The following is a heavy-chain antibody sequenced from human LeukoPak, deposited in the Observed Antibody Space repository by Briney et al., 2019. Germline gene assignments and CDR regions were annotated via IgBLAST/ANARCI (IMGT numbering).Heavy chain of an antibody. J-gene: IGHJ6*02. CDR3: ARAFVVVVAATGPAPDYYYGMDV. D-gene: IGHD2-15*01. CDR2: IYYSGST. V-gene: IGHV4-31*03. CDR1: GGSISSGGYY. Sequence: SETLSLTCTVSGGSISSGGYYWSWIRQHPGKGLEWIGYIYYSGSTYYNPSLKSRVTISVDTSKNQFSLKLSSVTAADTAVYYCARAFVVVVAATGPAPDYYYGMDVWGQGTTVTVSS.